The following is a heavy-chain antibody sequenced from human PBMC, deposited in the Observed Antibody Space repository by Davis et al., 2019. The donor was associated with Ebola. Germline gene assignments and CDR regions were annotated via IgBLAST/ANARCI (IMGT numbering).Heavy chain of an antibody. CDR3: AANRRPYYYYGMDV. CDR1: GFSVSTNY. D-gene: IGHD2/OR15-2a*01. Sequence: GESLKISCAASGFSVSTNYMTWVRQAPGKGLEWVSVIYSGGYTYYADSVRGRFTLSSDNSKNTLDLQMNSLRAEDTAVYFCAANRRPYYYYGMDVWGQGTTVTVSS. J-gene: IGHJ6*02. V-gene: IGHV3-53*01. CDR2: IYSGGYT.